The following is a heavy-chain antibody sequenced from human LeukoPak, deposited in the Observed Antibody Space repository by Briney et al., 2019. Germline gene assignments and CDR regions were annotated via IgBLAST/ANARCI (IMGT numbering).Heavy chain of an antibody. CDR1: VYTFTSYY. CDR3: ASVVVPWGAHLDY. J-gene: IGHJ4*02. Sequence: ASVKVSCKASVYTFTSYYMHWVRQAPGQGLEWMGIINPSGGSTSYAQKFQGRVTMTRHTSTSTVYMELHSLRSEDAAVYYCASVVVPWGAHLDYRGQGTLVTVPS. D-gene: IGHD2-2*01. V-gene: IGHV1-46*01. CDR2: INPSGGST.